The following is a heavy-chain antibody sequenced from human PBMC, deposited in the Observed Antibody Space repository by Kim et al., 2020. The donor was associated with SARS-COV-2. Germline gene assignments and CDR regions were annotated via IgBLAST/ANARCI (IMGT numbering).Heavy chain of an antibody. CDR1: GDTFSSYA. V-gene: IGHV1-69*04. J-gene: IGHJ4*01. D-gene: IGHD2-2*01. Sequence: SVKVSCKASGDTFSSYAISWVRQAPGQGLEWMGRIIPIVGIANYAQKFQGRVTITADKSTSTAYMELSSLRSEDTAVYYCARDRNCSSTSGYKNFDYGGQGTLVTVSS. CDR2: IIPIVGIA. CDR3: ARDRNCSSTSGYKNFDY.